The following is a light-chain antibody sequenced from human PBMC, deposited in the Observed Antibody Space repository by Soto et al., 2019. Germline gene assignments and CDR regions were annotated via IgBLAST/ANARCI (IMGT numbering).Light chain of an antibody. CDR2: EVS. CDR3: SSYSASNTLAV. J-gene: IGLJ2*01. V-gene: IGLV2-14*01. Sequence: QAVLTQPASVSGSPGQSITISCTGSISDIGVYNYVSWYQQHPGKAPKLMIYEVSYRPSGVSNRFSGSKSGNTASLTISGLQAEDEGDYYCSSYSASNTLAVFGGGTQLTVL. CDR1: ISDIGVYNY.